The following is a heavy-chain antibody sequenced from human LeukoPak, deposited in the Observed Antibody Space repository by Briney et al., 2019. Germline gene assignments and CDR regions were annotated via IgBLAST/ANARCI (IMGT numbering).Heavy chain of an antibody. CDR3: AKSPGYSNSWYYLDY. D-gene: IGHD6-13*01. Sequence: PGGSLRLSCAASGFTFSSYAMRWVRQAPGKGLEWVSGISDSGSSTYYADSVKGRFTISRDNSKNTLYLQMNSLRAEDTAIYYCAKSPGYSNSWYYLDYWGQGTLVTVSS. V-gene: IGHV3-23*01. CDR2: ISDSGSST. CDR1: GFTFSSYA. J-gene: IGHJ4*02.